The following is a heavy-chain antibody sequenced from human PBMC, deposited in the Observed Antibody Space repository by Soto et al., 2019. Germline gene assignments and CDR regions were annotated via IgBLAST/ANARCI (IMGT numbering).Heavy chain of an antibody. Sequence: SETLSLTCAVSGGSISSGGYSWSWIRQPPGKGLEWIGYIYHSGSTYYNPSLKSRVTISVDTSKNQFSLKLSSVTAADTAVYYCARHRYSYGVYYFDYWGQGTLVTVSS. V-gene: IGHV4-30-2*01. CDR1: GGSISSGGYS. CDR2: IYHSGST. D-gene: IGHD5-18*01. CDR3: ARHRYSYGVYYFDY. J-gene: IGHJ4*02.